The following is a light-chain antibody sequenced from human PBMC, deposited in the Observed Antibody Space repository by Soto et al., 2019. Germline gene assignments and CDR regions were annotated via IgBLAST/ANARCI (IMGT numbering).Light chain of an antibody. J-gene: IGLJ2*01. V-gene: IGLV2-8*01. Sequence: QAVVTQPPSASGSPGQSVTISCAGTSSDVGGYNSVSWYQQHPGKAPKLMIYEVTKRPSGVPDRFSGSKSGNTASLTVSGLQAEDEAVYYCSSFGGSDNLVFGGGTKLTVL. CDR2: EVT. CDR3: SSFGGSDNLV. CDR1: SSDVGGYNS.